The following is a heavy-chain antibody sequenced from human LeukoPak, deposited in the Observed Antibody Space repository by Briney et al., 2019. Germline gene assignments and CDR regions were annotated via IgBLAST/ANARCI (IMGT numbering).Heavy chain of an antibody. D-gene: IGHD3-3*01. V-gene: IGHV3-23*01. Sequence: GGSLRLSCAASGFTFSNYAMSWVRRAPGKGLEWVSGISGSGGTTYYADSVKGRFTISRDNSKNTLYLQMNSLRAEDTAVYYCAKATVLRFLEWLLPPDYWGQGTLVTVSS. CDR1: GFTFSNYA. CDR3: AKATVLRFLEWLLPPDY. CDR2: ISGSGGTT. J-gene: IGHJ4*02.